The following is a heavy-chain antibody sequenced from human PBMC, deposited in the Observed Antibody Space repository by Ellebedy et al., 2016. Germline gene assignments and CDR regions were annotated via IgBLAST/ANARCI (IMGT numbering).Heavy chain of an antibody. D-gene: IGHD5-18*01. J-gene: IGHJ4*02. V-gene: IGHV1-3*01. CDR1: GYTFTSYA. CDR3: ARDYDPVMKRGYSYGAFDY. CDR2: INAGNGNT. Sequence: ASVKVSCKASGYTFTSYAMHWVRQAPGQRLEWMGWINAGNGNTKYSQKFQGRVTITRDTSASTAYMELSSLRSEDTAVYYCARDYDPVMKRGYSYGAFDYWGQGTLVTVSS.